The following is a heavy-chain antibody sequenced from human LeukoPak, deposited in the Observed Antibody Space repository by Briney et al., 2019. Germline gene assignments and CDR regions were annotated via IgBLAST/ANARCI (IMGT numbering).Heavy chain of an antibody. Sequence: GGSLRLSCAASGFTFSNYAMNWIRQAPGKGLEWVSAISGSGGNTYYANSLRGRFTISRDNSKNRLYLQMNSLRAEDTAVYYCAKGSGSYLNDAFDIWGQGTMVTVSS. CDR2: ISGSGGNT. V-gene: IGHV3-23*01. J-gene: IGHJ3*02. D-gene: IGHD1-26*01. CDR1: GFTFSNYA. CDR3: AKGSGSYLNDAFDI.